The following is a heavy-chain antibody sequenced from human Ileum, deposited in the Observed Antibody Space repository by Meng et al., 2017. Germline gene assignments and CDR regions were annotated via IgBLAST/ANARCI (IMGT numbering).Heavy chain of an antibody. CDR2: LSGNSST. V-gene: IGHV3-23*03. D-gene: IGHD3-9*01. J-gene: IGHJ4*02. CDR3: ARGIGTHGRYYSDY. CDR1: GFTFSSYG. Sequence: EVQLLESGGGFVQPGGSLRLSCTASGFTFSSYGMSWVRQAPGKGLEWVSGLSGNSSTYYAESVMGRFAISRDNSKNTLYLQMNSLKAEDTAVYYCARGIGTHGRYYSDYWGQGTLVTVSS.